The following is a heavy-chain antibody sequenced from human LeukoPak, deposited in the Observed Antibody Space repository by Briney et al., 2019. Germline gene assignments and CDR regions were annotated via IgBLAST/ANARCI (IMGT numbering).Heavy chain of an antibody. CDR2: IYYSGST. D-gene: IGHD6-13*01. J-gene: IGHJ4*02. CDR3: AREWQQLVYDY. V-gene: IGHV4-59*01. CDR1: GGSISSYY. Sequence: SGTLSLTCTVSGGSISSYYWSWIRQPPGKGLEWIGYIYYSGSTNYNPSLKSRVTISVDTSKNQFSLKLSSVTAADTAVYYCAREWQQLVYDYWGQGTLVTVSS.